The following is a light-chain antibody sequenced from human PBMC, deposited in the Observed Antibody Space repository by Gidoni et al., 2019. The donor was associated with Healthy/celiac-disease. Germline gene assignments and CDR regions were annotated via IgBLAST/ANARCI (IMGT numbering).Light chain of an antibody. V-gene: IGLV1-47*01. CDR3: AAWDDSLSGWV. CDR1: RSNIGSNY. Sequence: QSVMTPPPSASGTPGQGVTISGSGSRSNIGSNYVYWYQKLPGTAPKLLIYRNNQRPSGVPDRFSGSKSGTSASLAISGLRSEDEADYYCAAWDDSLSGWVFGGGTKLTVL. J-gene: IGLJ3*02. CDR2: RNN.